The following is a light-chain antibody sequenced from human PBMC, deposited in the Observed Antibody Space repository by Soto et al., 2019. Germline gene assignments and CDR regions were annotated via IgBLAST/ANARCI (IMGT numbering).Light chain of an antibody. CDR2: DVN. J-gene: IGLJ2*01. V-gene: IGLV2-14*03. CDR1: SSDIGAYNF. CDR3: TSWTTSTTMI. Sequence: QSALTQPASVSGSPGQSITISCTGTSSDIGAYNFVSWYQQHPGKAPKLMLYDVNIRPSGVSXRFXGSKSGNTAXLTISGLQAEDEADYYCTSWTTSTTMIFGGGTKLTVL.